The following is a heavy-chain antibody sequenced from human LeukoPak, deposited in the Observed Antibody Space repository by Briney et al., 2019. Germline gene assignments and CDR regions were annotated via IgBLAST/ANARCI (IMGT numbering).Heavy chain of an antibody. Sequence: SETLSLTCTVSGGSISSGDYYWSWSRQPPGKGLEWIGYIYYSGSTYYNPSLKSRVTISVDTSKNQFSLKLSSVTAADTAVYYCARVPRYYYGMDVWGQGTTVTVSS. J-gene: IGHJ6*02. V-gene: IGHV4-30-4*01. CDR1: GGSISSGDYY. CDR2: IYYSGST. CDR3: ARVPRYYYGMDV.